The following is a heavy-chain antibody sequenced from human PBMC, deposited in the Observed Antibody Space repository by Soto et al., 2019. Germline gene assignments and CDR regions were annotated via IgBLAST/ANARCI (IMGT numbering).Heavy chain of an antibody. D-gene: IGHD6-19*01. CDR3: ARGHSSGWFYFFDY. Sequence: PSETLSLTCAVSGGSLTPYYWNWIRQPPGKKLEWIGYAYSLGSTNYNPSLKSRVTISVDTSKNQFSLKLSSVTAADTAVYYCARGHSSGWFYFFDYWGQGTLVTVSS. CDR1: GGSLTPYY. V-gene: IGHV4-59*12. J-gene: IGHJ4*02. CDR2: AYSLGST.